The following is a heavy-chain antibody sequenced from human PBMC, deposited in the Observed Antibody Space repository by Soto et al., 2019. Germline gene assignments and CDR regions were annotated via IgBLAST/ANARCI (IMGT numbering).Heavy chain of an antibody. CDR2: ISGSGGST. CDR1: GFTFSSYA. J-gene: IGHJ4*02. CDR3: AKGGQPRGGGYFDY. Sequence: EVQLLESGGGLVQPGGSLRLSCAASGFTFSSYAMSWVRQAPGKGLEWVSAISGSGGSTYYADSVKGRFPISRDNSKNPLDLQRNSLGAGDTAVYYCAKGGQPRGGGYFDYWGQGTLVTVSS. D-gene: IGHD3-10*01. V-gene: IGHV3-23*01.